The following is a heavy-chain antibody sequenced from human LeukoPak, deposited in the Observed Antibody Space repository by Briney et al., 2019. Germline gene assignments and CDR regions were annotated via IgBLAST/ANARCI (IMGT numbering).Heavy chain of an antibody. CDR2: ISNSGTTI. Sequence: PGGSLRLSCAASRFTFSDFYMSWIRQAPGKGLEWISYISNSGTTIYYADSVKGRFTISRDNAKNSLYLQMNSLRAEDTAVYYCARHARVAGFDYWGLGTLVTVHS. V-gene: IGHV3-11*04. CDR1: RFTFSDFY. D-gene: IGHD6-19*01. CDR3: ARHARVAGFDY. J-gene: IGHJ4*02.